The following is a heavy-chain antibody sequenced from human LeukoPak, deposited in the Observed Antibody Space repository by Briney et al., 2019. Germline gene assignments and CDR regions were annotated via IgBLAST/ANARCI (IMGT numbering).Heavy chain of an antibody. V-gene: IGHV4-30-4*01. J-gene: IGHJ4*02. CDR3: ARGYERGYSSSWPDY. CDR1: GGSISSGDYY. CDR2: IYYSGST. Sequence: SETLSLTCTVSGGSISSGDYYWSWIRQPPGKGLEWIGYIYYSGSTYYNPSLRSRVTISVDTSKNQFSLKLSSVTAADTAVYYCARGYERGYSSSWPDYWGQGTLVTVSS. D-gene: IGHD6-13*01.